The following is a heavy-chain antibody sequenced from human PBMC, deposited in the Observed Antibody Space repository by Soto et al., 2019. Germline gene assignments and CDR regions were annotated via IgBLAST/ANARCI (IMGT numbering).Heavy chain of an antibody. V-gene: IGHV2-5*02. J-gene: IGHJ4*02. CDR3: AHGSGWLFDY. CDR2: LYWDDDN. CDR1: GFSLSTRDVG. D-gene: IGHD6-19*01. Sequence: QITLKESGPTLVKPTQTLTLTCTFSGFSLSTRDVGVGWIRQPPGKALEWLGLLYWDDDNRYSPSLRRRLTLTKDTSKNQVVLTMTNMDPVDTATYYCAHGSGWLFDYWGPGTLVTVSS.